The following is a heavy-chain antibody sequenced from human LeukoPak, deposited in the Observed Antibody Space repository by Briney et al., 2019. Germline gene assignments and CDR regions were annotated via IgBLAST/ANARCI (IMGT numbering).Heavy chain of an antibody. V-gene: IGHV1-2*02. Sequence: GASVKVSCKASGYTFTGYYMHRVRQAPGQGLEWMGWINPNSGGTNYAQKFQGRVTMTRDTSISTAYMELSRLRSDDTAVYYCASVTYYDSSNPPGTNYYYGMDVWGQGTTVTVSS. J-gene: IGHJ6*02. CDR1: GYTFTGYY. D-gene: IGHD3-22*01. CDR3: ASVTYYDSSNPPGTNYYYGMDV. CDR2: INPNSGGT.